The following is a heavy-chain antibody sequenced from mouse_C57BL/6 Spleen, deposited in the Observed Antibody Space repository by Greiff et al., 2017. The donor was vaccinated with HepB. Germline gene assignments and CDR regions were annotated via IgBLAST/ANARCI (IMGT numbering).Heavy chain of an antibody. CDR2: INPNNGGT. D-gene: IGHD1-1*01. CDR3: ARLYYYGGGAMDY. Sequence: VQLKQSGPELVKPGASVKIPCKASGYTFTDYNMDWVKQSHGKSLEWIGDINPNNGGTIYNQKFKGKATLTVDKSSSTAYMELRSLTSEDTAVYYCARLYYYGGGAMDYWGQGTSVTVSS. J-gene: IGHJ4*01. V-gene: IGHV1-18*01. CDR1: GYTFTDYN.